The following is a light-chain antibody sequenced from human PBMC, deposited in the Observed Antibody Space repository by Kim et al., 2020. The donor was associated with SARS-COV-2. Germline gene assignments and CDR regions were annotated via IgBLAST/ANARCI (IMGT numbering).Light chain of an antibody. J-gene: IGKJ4*01. V-gene: IGKV3-15*01. CDR2: GTS. CDR3: QQYNNWPLT. CDR1: QSVRSD. Sequence: EIVMTQSPATLSVSPGERATLSCRASQSVRSDLAWYQQKPGQAPRLLIYGTSTTATGIPARFSGSGSGTEFTLTISSLQSEDFAVYYCQQYNNWPLTFGGGTKVEIK.